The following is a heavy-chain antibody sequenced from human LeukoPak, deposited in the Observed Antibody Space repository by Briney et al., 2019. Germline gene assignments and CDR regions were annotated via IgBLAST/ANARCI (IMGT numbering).Heavy chain of an antibody. CDR2: ISGSGGST. CDR1: GFTFSSYA. V-gene: IGHV3-23*01. Sequence: GGSLRLSCAASGFTFSSYAMSWVRQAPGKGLEWVSAISGSGGSTYYADSVKGRFTVSRDNSKNTLYLQMNSLRAEDTAVYYCAKDYRDGYNYFDNWGQGTLVTVSS. CDR3: AKDYRDGYNYFDN. J-gene: IGHJ4*02. D-gene: IGHD5-24*01.